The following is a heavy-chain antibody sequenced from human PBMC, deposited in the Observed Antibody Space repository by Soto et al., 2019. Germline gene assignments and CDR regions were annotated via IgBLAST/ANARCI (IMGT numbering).Heavy chain of an antibody. D-gene: IGHD2-2*02. V-gene: IGHV3-33*06. CDR3: AKEVWGLYTFGRPLDN. CDR1: GFNFSKFG. Sequence: LRLSCAVSGFNFSKFGMYWVRQAPGKGLEWVAVIWYDGSQKYYTDSVQGRFTISRDNSNNTLYLQMNSLRAEDTAVYYCAKEVWGLYTFGRPLDNWGHGTLVTVSS. CDR2: IWYDGSQK. J-gene: IGHJ4*01.